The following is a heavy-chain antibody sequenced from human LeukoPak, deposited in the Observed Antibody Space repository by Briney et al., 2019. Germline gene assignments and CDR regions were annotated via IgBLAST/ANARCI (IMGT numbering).Heavy chain of an antibody. V-gene: IGHV4-59*12. Sequence: SSETLSLTCTVSGGSISSYYWSWIRQPPGKGLEWIGYIYYSGSTNYNPSLKSRVTISVDTSKNQFSLKPSSVTAADTAVYYCARVGEGGTMIVVDYWGQGTLVTVSS. CDR2: IYYSGST. CDR1: GGSISSYY. CDR3: ARVGEGGTMIVVDY. D-gene: IGHD3-22*01. J-gene: IGHJ4*02.